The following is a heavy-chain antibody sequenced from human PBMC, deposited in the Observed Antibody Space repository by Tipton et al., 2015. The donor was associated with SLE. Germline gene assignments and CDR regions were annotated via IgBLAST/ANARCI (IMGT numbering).Heavy chain of an antibody. V-gene: IGHV3-33*06. CDR3: AKGATMIVVSGDYGMDV. Sequence: SGFTFSSYGMHWVRQAPGKGLEWVAIIWYDGSNKYYEDSVKGRFTISRDNSKNTLYLQMNSLRVEDTAVYYCAKGATMIVVSGDYGMDVWGQGTTVTVSS. D-gene: IGHD3-22*01. CDR1: GFTFSSYG. J-gene: IGHJ6*02. CDR2: IWYDGSNK.